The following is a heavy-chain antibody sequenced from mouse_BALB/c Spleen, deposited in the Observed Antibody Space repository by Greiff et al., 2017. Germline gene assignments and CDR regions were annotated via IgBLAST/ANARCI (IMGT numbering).Heavy chain of an antibody. V-gene: IGHV1-87*01. CDR1: GYTFTSYW. CDR3: ARGGNYGYDSSYWYFDV. CDR2: IYPGDGDT. J-gene: IGHJ1*01. Sequence: VQLQQSGAELARPGASVKLSCKASGYTFTSYWMQWVKQRPGQGLEWIGAIYPGDGDTRYTQKFKGKATLTADKSSSTAYMQLSSLASEDSAVYYCARGGNYGYDSSYWYFDVWGAGTTVTVSS. D-gene: IGHD2-2*01.